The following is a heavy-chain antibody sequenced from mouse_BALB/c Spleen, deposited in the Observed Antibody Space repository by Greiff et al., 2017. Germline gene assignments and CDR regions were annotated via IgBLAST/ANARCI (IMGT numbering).Heavy chain of an antibody. CDR2: INPSSGYT. J-gene: IGHJ3*01. CDR1: GYTFTSYT. Sequence: VHLVESGAELARPGASVKMSCKASGYTFTSYTMHWVKQRPGQGLEWIGYINPSSGYTNYNQKFKDKATLTADKSSSTAYMQLSSLTSEDSAVYYCASLYGNYFWGQGTLVTVSA. D-gene: IGHD2-1*01. CDR3: ASLYGNYF. V-gene: IGHV1-4*01.